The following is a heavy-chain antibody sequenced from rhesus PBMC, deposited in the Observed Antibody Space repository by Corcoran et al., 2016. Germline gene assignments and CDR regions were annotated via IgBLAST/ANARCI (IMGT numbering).Heavy chain of an antibody. CDR2: IYGSSTST. Sequence: QVQLQESGPGVVKPSETLSLTCAVSGGSISDSYRWSWIRQPPGKGLEWIGYIYGSSTSTNYNPSRKSRVTISKDPSKNQFSLKRSSVTAADTAVYYCARGSSDWSVDYWGQGVLVTVSS. CDR1: GGSISDSYR. CDR3: ARGSSDWSVDY. D-gene: IGHD6S26*01. J-gene: IGHJ4*01. V-gene: IGHV4S10*01.